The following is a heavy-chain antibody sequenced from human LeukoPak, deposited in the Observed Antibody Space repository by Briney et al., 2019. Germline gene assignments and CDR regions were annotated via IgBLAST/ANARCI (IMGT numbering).Heavy chain of an antibody. Sequence: GGSLRLSCVASGFTFSRYWMSWVRQAPGKRLEWVASIKQDGSERYYLDSVKGRFTISRDNAKSSLYLQMNSLRAEDTAVYYCAKIAAPLGYFDFWGQGTLVTVSS. CDR3: AKIAAPLGYFDF. D-gene: IGHD6-6*01. J-gene: IGHJ4*02. CDR1: GFTFSRYW. V-gene: IGHV3-7*02. CDR2: IKQDGSER.